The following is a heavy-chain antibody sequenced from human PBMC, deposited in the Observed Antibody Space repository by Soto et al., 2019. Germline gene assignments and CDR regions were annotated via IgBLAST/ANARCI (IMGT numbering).Heavy chain of an antibody. D-gene: IGHD6-13*01. CDR1: GFTFDSCV. J-gene: IGHJ6*02. CDR2: ISGSGRYT. V-gene: IGHV3-23*01. CDR3: AKDPPSERMQPDYGMDV. Sequence: EVGLLESGGGLVQPGGSLRLSCVASGFTFDSCVMSWVRQAPGKGLEWLSLISGSGRYTDYADSVKGRFTISRDNSKNTLYLQMNSLRVEDTAVYYCAKDPPSERMQPDYGMDVWGQGTTVTVSS.